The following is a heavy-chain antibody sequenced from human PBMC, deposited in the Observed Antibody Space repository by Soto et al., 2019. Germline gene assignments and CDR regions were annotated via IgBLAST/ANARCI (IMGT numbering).Heavy chain of an antibody. Sequence: SETLSLTCTVSGGSISSGGYYWSWIRQHPGKGLEWIGYIYYSGSTYYNPSLKSRVTISVDTSKNQFSLKLSSVTAADTAVDYCARSITDFWSGYYTHRWFDPWGQGTLVTVSS. CDR1: GGSISSGGYY. J-gene: IGHJ5*02. V-gene: IGHV4-31*03. CDR2: IYYSGST. CDR3: ARSITDFWSGYYTHRWFDP. D-gene: IGHD3-3*01.